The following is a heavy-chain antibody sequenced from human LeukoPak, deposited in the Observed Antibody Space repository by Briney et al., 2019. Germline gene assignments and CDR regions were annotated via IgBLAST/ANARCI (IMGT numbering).Heavy chain of an antibody. CDR2: INHSGST. D-gene: IGHD2-15*01. V-gene: IGHV4-34*01. CDR1: GGSFSGYY. J-gene: IGHJ4*02. CDR3: ARGSGGTWYFDY. Sequence: SETLSLTCAVYGGSFSGYYWSWIRQPPGKGLEWIGEINHSGSTNYNPSLTSRVTISVDTSKNQFSLKLSSVTAADTAVYYCARGSGGTWYFDYWGQGTLVTVSS.